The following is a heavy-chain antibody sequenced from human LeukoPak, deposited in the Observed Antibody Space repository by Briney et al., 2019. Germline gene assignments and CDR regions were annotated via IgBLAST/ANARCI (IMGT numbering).Heavy chain of an antibody. CDR1: GGSISSYY. J-gene: IGHJ5*02. CDR3: ARDGRRSRSSWFDP. CDR2: IYYSGST. V-gene: IGHV4-59*01. D-gene: IGHD1-26*01. Sequence: SETLSLTCTVSGGSISSYYWSWIRQPPGKGLEWIGYIYYSGSTNYNPSLKSRVTISVDTSKNQFSLKLSSVTAADTAVYYCARDGRRSRSSWFDPRGQGTRVTVSS.